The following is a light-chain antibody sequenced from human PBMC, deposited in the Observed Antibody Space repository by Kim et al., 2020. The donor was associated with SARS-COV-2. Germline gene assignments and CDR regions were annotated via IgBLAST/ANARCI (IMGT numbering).Light chain of an antibody. CDR2: DVS. V-gene: IGLV2-14*01. J-gene: IGLJ1*01. CDR3: SSYTSSSTLYV. CDR1: SSDVGGYNY. Sequence: QSALTQPASVSGSPGQSITISCTGTSSDVGGYNYVSWYQQHPGKAPKLMIYDVSKRPSGVSNRFSGSKSGNTASLTISGLQAEDEADYYCSSYTSSSTLYVFGTGTEVTVL.